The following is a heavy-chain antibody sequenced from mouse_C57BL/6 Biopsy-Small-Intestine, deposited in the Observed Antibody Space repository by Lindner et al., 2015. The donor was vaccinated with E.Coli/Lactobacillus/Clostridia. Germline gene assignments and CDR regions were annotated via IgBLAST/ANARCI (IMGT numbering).Heavy chain of an antibody. CDR2: IYPGDGDT. Sequence: VQLQESGPELVKPGASVKISCKASGYAFSSFWMNWVKQRPGKGLEWIGQIYPGDGDTKYNGKFKDKVTLTADKSSSTAYMQLSSLTSEDSAVYFCVRDSFAYWGQETLVTVSA. V-gene: IGHV1-80*01. J-gene: IGHJ3*01. CDR1: GYAFSSFW. CDR3: VRDSFAY.